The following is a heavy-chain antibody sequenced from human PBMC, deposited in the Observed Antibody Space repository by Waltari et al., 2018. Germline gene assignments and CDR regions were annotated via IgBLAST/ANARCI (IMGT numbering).Heavy chain of an antibody. V-gene: IGHV4-59*11. D-gene: IGHD2-15*01. CDR1: GGSISSHY. J-gene: IGHJ4*02. CDR2: IYYSGST. CDR3: AREDCSGGSCYSV. Sequence: QVQLQESGPGLVKPSDTLSLTCTVSGGSISSHYWSWIRQPPGKGLEWIGYIYYSGSTNYNPSLKSRVTISVDTSKNQFSLKLSSVTAADTAVYYCAREDCSGGSCYSVWGQGTLVTVSS.